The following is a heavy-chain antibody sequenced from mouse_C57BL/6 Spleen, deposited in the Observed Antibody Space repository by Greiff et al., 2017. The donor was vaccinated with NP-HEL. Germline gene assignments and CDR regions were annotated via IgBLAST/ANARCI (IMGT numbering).Heavy chain of an antibody. Sequence: EVQRVESGAELVRPGASVKLSCTASGFNIKDDYMHWVKQRPEQGLEWIGWIDPENGDTEYASKFQGKATITADTSSNTAYLQRSSLTSEDTAVYYCTLTTVVASGAFDYWGQGTTLTVSS. CDR2: IDPENGDT. CDR1: GFNIKDDY. CDR3: TLTTVVASGAFDY. V-gene: IGHV14-4*01. J-gene: IGHJ2*01. D-gene: IGHD1-1*01.